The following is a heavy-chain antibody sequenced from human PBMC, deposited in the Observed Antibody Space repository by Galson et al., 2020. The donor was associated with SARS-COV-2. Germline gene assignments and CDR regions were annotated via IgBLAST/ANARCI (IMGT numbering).Heavy chain of an antibody. CDR2: IYYRGST. CDR1: GGSINSYY. D-gene: IGHD4-4*01. CDR3: ARVGLQYFDY. Sequence: SETLSLTCTVSGGSINSYYWSWIRQPPGQGLEWLGYIYYRGSTNYNPSLKSRVSISVDTSKNQFSLKLTSVTAADTAVYYCARVGLQYFDYWGQGTLVTVSS. V-gene: IGHV4-59*01. J-gene: IGHJ4*02.